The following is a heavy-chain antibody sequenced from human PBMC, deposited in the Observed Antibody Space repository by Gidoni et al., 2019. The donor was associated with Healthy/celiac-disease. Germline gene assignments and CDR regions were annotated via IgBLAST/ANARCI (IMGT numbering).Heavy chain of an antibody. D-gene: IGHD4-17*01. CDR3: AKDLRLLHGAVTNDAFDI. CDR1: GFTFISYA. Sequence: EVQLLESGGGLVQPGGSLRLSFAASGFTFISYAMSWVRQAPGKGLEWVSAISGSGGSTYYADSVKGRFTISRDNSKNTLYLQMNSLRAEDTAVYYCAKDLRLLHGAVTNDAFDIWGQGTMVTVSS. J-gene: IGHJ3*02. CDR2: ISGSGGST. V-gene: IGHV3-23*01.